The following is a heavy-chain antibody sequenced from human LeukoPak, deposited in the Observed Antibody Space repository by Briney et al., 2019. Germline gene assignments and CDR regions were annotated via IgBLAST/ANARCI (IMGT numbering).Heavy chain of an antibody. J-gene: IGHJ4*02. CDR2: IKQDGDEE. Sequence: GGSLRLSCAASGFTFSSYWMNWVRQAPGKGLEWVATIKQDGDEEYHGASVKGRFTISRDNANKSLYLQMSSLRVEDTAVYYCARGRPTPGTDYWGQGTLVTVSS. CDR1: GFTFSSYW. CDR3: ARGRPTPGTDY. V-gene: IGHV3-7*04. D-gene: IGHD6-13*01.